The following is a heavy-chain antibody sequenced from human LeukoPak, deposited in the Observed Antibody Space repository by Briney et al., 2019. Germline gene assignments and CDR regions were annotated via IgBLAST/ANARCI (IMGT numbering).Heavy chain of an antibody. CDR2: INPNSGGT. Sequence: WASVKVSCTASGYTFTGYYMHWVRQAPGQGLEWMGWINPNSGGTDYAQKFQGRVTMTRDTSISTAYMELSRLRSDDTAVYYCARDDSGRYGMDVWGQGTTVTVSS. CDR1: GYTFTGYY. V-gene: IGHV1-2*02. J-gene: IGHJ6*02. D-gene: IGHD1-26*01. CDR3: ARDDSGRYGMDV.